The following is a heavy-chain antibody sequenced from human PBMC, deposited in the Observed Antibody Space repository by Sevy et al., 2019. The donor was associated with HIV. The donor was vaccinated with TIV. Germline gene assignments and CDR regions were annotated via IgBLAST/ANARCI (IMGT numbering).Heavy chain of an antibody. D-gene: IGHD4-17*01. CDR1: GGTFSSYA. Sequence: ASVKVSCKASGGTFSSYAISWVRQAPGQGLEWMGGIIPIFGTANYAQKFQRRVTITADKSTSTAYMELSSQKSEDTAVYYCARAKPGRIWRYDYGGNSGSPSYYVYMDVWGKGTTVTVSS. CDR2: IIPIFGTA. CDR3: ARAKPGRIWRYDYGGNSGSPSYYVYMDV. V-gene: IGHV1-69*06. J-gene: IGHJ6*03.